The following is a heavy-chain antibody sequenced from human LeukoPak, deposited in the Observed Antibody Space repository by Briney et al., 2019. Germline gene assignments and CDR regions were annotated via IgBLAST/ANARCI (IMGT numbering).Heavy chain of an antibody. CDR2: IYYSGST. CDR3: ARVAPSDRQQLPFDY. V-gene: IGHV4-59*01. CDR1: GGSISSYY. D-gene: IGHD6-13*01. Sequence: SETLSLTCTVSGGSISSYYWSWIRQPPGKGLEWIGYIYYSGSTNYNPSLKSRVTISVDTSKNQFSLKLSSVTAADTAVYYCARVAPSDRQQLPFDYWGQGTLVTVSS. J-gene: IGHJ4*02.